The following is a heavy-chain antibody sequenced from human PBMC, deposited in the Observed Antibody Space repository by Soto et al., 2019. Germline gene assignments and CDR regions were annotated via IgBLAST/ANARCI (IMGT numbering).Heavy chain of an antibody. V-gene: IGHV3-21*01. Sequence: GGSLRLSCAASGFTFSSYSMNWVRQAPGKGLEWVSSISSSSSYIYYADSVKGRFTISRDNAKNSLYLQMNSLRAEDTAVYYCARDGWFGVPGTLPDIWGQGTMVTVSS. J-gene: IGHJ3*02. CDR3: ARDGWFGVPGTLPDI. CDR2: ISSSSSYI. D-gene: IGHD3-10*01. CDR1: GFTFSSYS.